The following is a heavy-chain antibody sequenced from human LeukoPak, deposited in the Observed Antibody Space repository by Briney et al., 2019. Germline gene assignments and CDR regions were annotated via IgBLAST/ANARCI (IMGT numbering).Heavy chain of an antibody. CDR3: ASGKIAAAGTVDY. Sequence: SETLSLTCTVSGGSISSGDYYWSWIRQPPGKGLEWIGYIYYSGSTYYNPSLKSRVTISVDTSKNQFSLKLSSVTAADTAVYYCASGKIAAAGTVDYWGQGTLVTVSS. CDR1: GGSISSGDYY. J-gene: IGHJ4*02. V-gene: IGHV4-30-4*01. D-gene: IGHD6-13*01. CDR2: IYYSGST.